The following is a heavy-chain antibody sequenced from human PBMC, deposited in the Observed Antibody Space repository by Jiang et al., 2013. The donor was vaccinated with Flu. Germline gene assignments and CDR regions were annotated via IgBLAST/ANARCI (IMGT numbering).Heavy chain of an antibody. D-gene: IGHD3-10*01. Sequence: TTQTLTLTCTFSGFSISTSGVGVGWIRQPPGKALEWLALIYWDDDKSYSPSLQSRLTITKDTSKNQVVLTLTNMDPEDTATYYCARRRLGGYYGNYWFFDLWGRGTLVTVSS. CDR2: IYWDDDK. CDR1: GFSISTSGVG. V-gene: IGHV2-5*02. CDR3: ARRRLGGYYGNYWFFDL. J-gene: IGHJ2*01.